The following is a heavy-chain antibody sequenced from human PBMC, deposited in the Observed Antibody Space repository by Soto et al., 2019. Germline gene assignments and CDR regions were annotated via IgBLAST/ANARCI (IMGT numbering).Heavy chain of an antibody. D-gene: IGHD1-26*01. CDR2: TYYRSKWYN. Sequence: SQTLSLTCAISGDSVSSNSAAWSWIRQSPSRGLEWLGRTYYRSKWYNDYAVSVKSRITINPDTSKNQFSLQMNSLRAEDTAVYYCAKGFGNYWAFDYWGQGTLVTVSS. V-gene: IGHV6-1*01. CDR1: GDSVSSNSAA. CDR3: AKGFGNYWAFDY. J-gene: IGHJ4*02.